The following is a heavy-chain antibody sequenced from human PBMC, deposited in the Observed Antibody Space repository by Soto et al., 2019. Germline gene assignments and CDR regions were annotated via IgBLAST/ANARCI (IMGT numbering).Heavy chain of an antibody. D-gene: IGHD3-10*01. CDR3: AKGTYYYGSAPYYFDY. CDR1: GFTFSSYA. J-gene: IGHJ4*02. Sequence: GGSLRLSCAASGFTFSSYAMSWVRQAPGKGLEWVSGISDSGGSTYYADSVKGRFAISRDNSKNTLYLQMNSLRAEDTAVYYCAKGTYYYGSAPYYFDYWGQGTLVTVSS. V-gene: IGHV3-23*01. CDR2: ISDSGGST.